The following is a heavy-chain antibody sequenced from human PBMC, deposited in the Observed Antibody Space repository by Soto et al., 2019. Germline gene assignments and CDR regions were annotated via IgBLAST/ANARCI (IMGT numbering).Heavy chain of an antibody. CDR1: GFTFSSYS. CDR3: ARDLTIFGVVTRDY. V-gene: IGHV3-48*01. D-gene: IGHD3-3*01. Sequence: GGSLRLSCAASGFTFSSYSMNWVRQAPGKGLEWVSYISSSSSTIYYADSVKGRFTISRDNAKNSLYLQMNSLRAEDTAVYYCARDLTIFGVVTRDYWGQGTLVTVSS. CDR2: ISSSSSTI. J-gene: IGHJ4*02.